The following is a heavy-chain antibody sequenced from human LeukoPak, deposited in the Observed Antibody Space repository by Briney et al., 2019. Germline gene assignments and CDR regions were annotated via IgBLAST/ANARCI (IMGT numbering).Heavy chain of an antibody. V-gene: IGHV4-39*07. CDR1: GGSVSSSSYY. J-gene: IGHJ3*02. D-gene: IGHD3-22*01. CDR2: IYYSGST. CDR3: ADDSSGYYAFDI. Sequence: SETLSLTCTVSGGSVSSSSYYWGWIRQPPGKGLEWIGSIYYSGSTYYNPSLKSRVTISVDTSKNQFSLKLSSVTAADTAVYYCADDSSGYYAFDIWGQGTMVTVSS.